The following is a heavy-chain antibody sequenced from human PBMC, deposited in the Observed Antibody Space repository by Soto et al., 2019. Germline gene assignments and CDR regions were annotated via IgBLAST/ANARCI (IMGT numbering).Heavy chain of an antibody. CDR2: MNPNSGNT. D-gene: IGHD6-13*01. V-gene: IGHV1-8*01. Sequence: QVQLVQSGAEVKKPGASVKVSCKASGYTFTSYDINWVRQATGQGLEGMGWMNPNSGNTGYAQKFQGRVTMTRNTSISTAYMELGSLRSEDTAVYYCAREHSSSWRFDYWGQGTLVTVSS. CDR1: GYTFTSYD. J-gene: IGHJ4*02. CDR3: AREHSSSWRFDY.